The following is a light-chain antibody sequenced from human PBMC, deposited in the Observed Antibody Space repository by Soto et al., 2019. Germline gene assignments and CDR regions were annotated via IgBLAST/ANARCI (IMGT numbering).Light chain of an antibody. V-gene: IGLV2-14*01. Sequence: QSALTQPASVSGSRGQSIAISCTGSGSDIGDYNYVSWYQQHPGKAPKLMIFDVSNRPSGVSNRFSGSMSGNTASLTISGLQPEDEADYYCSSYTGGSTVVFGGGTKVTVL. J-gene: IGLJ2*01. CDR3: SSYTGGSTVV. CDR2: DVS. CDR1: GSDIGDYNY.